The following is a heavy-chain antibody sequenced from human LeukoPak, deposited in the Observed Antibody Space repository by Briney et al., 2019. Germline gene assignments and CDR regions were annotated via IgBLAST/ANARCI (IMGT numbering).Heavy chain of an antibody. CDR3: AKRTDIVVVVAAYYYGMDV. D-gene: IGHD2-15*01. V-gene: IGHV3-23*01. CDR2: ISGSGGST. Sequence: GGSLRLSCAASEFTFSDYYMSWVRQAPGKGLEWVSAISGSGGSTYYADSVKGRFTISRDNSKNTLYLQMNSLRAEDTAVYYCAKRTDIVVVVAAYYYGMDVWGQGTTVTVSS. CDR1: EFTFSDYY. J-gene: IGHJ6*02.